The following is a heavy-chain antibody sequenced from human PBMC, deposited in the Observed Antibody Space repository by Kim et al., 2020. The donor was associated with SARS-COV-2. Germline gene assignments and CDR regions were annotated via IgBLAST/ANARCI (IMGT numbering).Heavy chain of an antibody. V-gene: IGHV3-21*01. Sequence: GGSLRLSCAASGFTFSSYSMNWVRQAPGKGLEWVSSISSSSSYIYYADSVKGRFTISRDNAKNSLYLQMNSLRAEDTAVYYCARDNYYYGSGSERMDVWGQGTTVTVSS. CDR3: ARDNYYYGSGSERMDV. CDR2: ISSSSSYI. J-gene: IGHJ6*02. D-gene: IGHD3-10*01. CDR1: GFTFSSYS.